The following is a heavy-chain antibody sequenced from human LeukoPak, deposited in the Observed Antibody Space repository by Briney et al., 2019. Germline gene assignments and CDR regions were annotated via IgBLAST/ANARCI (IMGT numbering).Heavy chain of an antibody. CDR3: ARGRRTYYDILTGYFTY. V-gene: IGHV1-46*01. CDR1: GYTFTSYY. Sequence: ASVKVSXKASGYTFTSYYMHWVRQAPGQGLEWMGILNPSGGSTSYAQKFQGRVTMTRDTSTSTVYMELSSLRSEDTAVYYCARGRRTYYDILTGYFTYWGQGTLVTVSS. J-gene: IGHJ4*02. D-gene: IGHD3-9*01. CDR2: LNPSGGST.